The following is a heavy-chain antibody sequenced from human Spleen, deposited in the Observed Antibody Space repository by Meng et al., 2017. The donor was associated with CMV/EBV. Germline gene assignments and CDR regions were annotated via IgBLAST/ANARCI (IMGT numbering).Heavy chain of an antibody. CDR3: ATAYDFWNHFDY. V-gene: IGHV4-39*01. Sequence: SETLSLTCTVSGGSIKNTDIQYAWDWIRQPPGKGLEWIGNVYSSGTTYYNSSLESRVTMSVDTSRNQFSLKLKSVTAADTAVYYCATAYDFWNHFDYWGQGTLVTVSS. J-gene: IGHJ4*02. CDR1: GGSIKNTDIQYA. D-gene: IGHD3-3*01. CDR2: VYSSGTT.